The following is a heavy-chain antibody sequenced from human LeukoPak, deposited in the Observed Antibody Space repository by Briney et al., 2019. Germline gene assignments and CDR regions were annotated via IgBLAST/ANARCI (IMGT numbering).Heavy chain of an antibody. CDR1: GFTFSHYG. CDR3: ARDADTSNHFSWLDC. Sequence: GRSLRLSCAASGFTFSHYGMQWVRQAPGKGLEWVALIWHDGSKKYYADSVKGRFTISRDNSKTTLYLQMNSLRADDTAVYYCARDADTSNHFSWLDCWGQGTLVTVSS. D-gene: IGHD3-22*01. V-gene: IGHV3-33*01. CDR2: IWHDGSKK. J-gene: IGHJ4*02.